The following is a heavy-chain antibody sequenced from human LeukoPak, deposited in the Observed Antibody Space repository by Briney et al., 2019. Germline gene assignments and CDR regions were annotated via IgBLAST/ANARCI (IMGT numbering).Heavy chain of an antibody. CDR2: IIPIFGTA. CDR3: ARDLYRELPDY. V-gene: IGHV1-69*05. Sequence: GASVKVSCKASGGTFSSYAISWVRQAPGQGLEWMGGIIPIFGTANYAQKLQGRVTMTTDTSTSTAYMELRSLRSDDTAVYYCARDLYRELPDYWGQGTLVTVSS. CDR1: GGTFSSYA. J-gene: IGHJ4*02. D-gene: IGHD1-26*01.